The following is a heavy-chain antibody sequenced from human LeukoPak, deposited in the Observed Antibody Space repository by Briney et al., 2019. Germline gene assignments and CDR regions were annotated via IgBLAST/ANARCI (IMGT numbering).Heavy chain of an antibody. CDR2: ISYDGSNK. CDR1: GFTFSSYA. J-gene: IGHJ4*02. Sequence: PGGSLRLSCAASGFTFSSYAMHWVRQAPGKGLEWVAVISYDGSNKYYADSVKGRFTISRDNSKNTLYLQMNSLGAEDTAVYYCARGAAMAGTYYFDYWGQGTLVTVSS. V-gene: IGHV3-30-3*01. CDR3: ARGAAMAGTYYFDY. D-gene: IGHD5-18*01.